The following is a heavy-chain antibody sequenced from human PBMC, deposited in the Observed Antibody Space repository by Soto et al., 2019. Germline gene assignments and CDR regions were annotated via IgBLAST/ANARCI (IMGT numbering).Heavy chain of an antibody. CDR2: ISYDGSNK. CDR1: GFTFSSYA. V-gene: IGHV3-30-3*01. Sequence: QVQLVESGGGVVQPGRSLRLSCAAGGFTFSSYAVQWVRQAPGKGLEWVAVISYDGSNKYYADSVKGRFTISRDNSKNTLYLQMNSLRAEDTAVHYCARDPLWGTAMVLWYFDLWGRGTLVTVSS. CDR3: ARDPLWGTAMVLWYFDL. D-gene: IGHD5-18*01. J-gene: IGHJ2*01.